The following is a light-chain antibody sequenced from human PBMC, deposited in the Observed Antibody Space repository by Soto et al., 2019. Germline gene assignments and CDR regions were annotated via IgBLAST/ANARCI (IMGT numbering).Light chain of an antibody. V-gene: IGLV9-49*01. CDR3: GADHGSGSNFAYV. CDR1: SGYSNYK. J-gene: IGLJ1*01. CDR2: VGTGGIVG. Sequence: QSVLTQPPSASASLGASVTLTCTLSSGYSNYKVVWYQQRPGKGPRFVMRVGTGGIVGSKGDGIPDRFSVLGSGLNRYLTIKNIQEEDESDYHCGADHGSGSNFAYVFGTGTKVTVL.